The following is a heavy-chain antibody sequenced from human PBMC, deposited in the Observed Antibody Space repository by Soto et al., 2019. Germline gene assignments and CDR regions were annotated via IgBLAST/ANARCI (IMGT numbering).Heavy chain of an antibody. CDR1: GYTFTSYG. Sequence: XVKVSCKASGYTFTSYGISWVRQAPGQGLEWMGWISAYNGNTNYAQNLQDRVTMTTDTSTTTAYMELRSLRSNDTAIYYCAMVDVYVTPSPQDVWGQGTTVTVSS. V-gene: IGHV1-18*01. CDR2: ISAYNGNT. J-gene: IGHJ6*02. CDR3: AMVDVYVTPSPQDV. D-gene: IGHD3-16*01.